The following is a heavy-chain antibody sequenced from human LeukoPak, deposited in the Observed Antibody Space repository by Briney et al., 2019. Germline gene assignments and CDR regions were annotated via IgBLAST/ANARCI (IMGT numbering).Heavy chain of an antibody. J-gene: IGHJ4*02. CDR2: IKQDGSET. CDR1: GFTFSNYW. V-gene: IGHV3-7*01. D-gene: IGHD3-10*01. CDR3: ARELGPWGVRGVIIEPNDY. Sequence: GGSLRLSCAASGFTFSNYWLSWVRQAPGKGLEWVANIKQDGSETYYVDSVKGRFIVSRDNAKNSLYLQMNSLRAEDTAVYYCARELGPWGVRGVIIEPNDYWGQGTLVTVSS.